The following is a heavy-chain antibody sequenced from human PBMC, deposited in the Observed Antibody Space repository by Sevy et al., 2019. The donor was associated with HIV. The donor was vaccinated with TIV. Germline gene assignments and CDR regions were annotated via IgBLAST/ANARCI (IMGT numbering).Heavy chain of an antibody. J-gene: IGHJ5*02. CDR1: GFRFRNYA. CDR2: LSASGDQT. Sequence: GGSLRLSCAASGFRFRNYAMTWVRQSPGMGLEWVPSLSASGDQTQDAESVKGRFTISRDNSKDTLYLQMNSLRAEDAGVYYCAKGGVYSPSENWFGPWGQGNLVTVSS. V-gene: IGHV3-23*01. CDR3: AKGGVYSPSENWFGP. D-gene: IGHD3-10*01.